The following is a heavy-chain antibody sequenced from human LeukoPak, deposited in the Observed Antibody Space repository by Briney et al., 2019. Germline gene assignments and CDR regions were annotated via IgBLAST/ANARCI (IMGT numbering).Heavy chain of an antibody. V-gene: IGHV1-69*05. CDR3: AGGDPFNYDMDV. CDR1: GGSFSGHA. CDR2: TIPIVGAT. Sequence: ASVKVSCNASGGSFSGHAISWVRQAPGQGLEWMGGTIPIVGATNYTQRFQGRITITTDESTTTAYMELTSLRSEDTAVYFCAGGDPFNYDMDVWGKGTSVTVFS. J-gene: IGHJ6*03. D-gene: IGHD4-17*01.